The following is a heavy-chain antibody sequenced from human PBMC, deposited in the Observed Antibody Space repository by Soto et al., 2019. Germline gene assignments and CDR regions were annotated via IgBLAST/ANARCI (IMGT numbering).Heavy chain of an antibody. CDR2: TYYRSKWYN. CDR1: GGSISSGG. J-gene: IGHJ6*03. D-gene: IGHD2-2*01. Sequence: SETLSLTCTVSGGSISSGGYYWNWIRQSPSRGLEWLGRTYYRSKWYNDYAVSVKSRITINPDTSKNQFSLRLSSVTAADTAVYYCAREVVEPAAMGNHYYYMDVWGKGTTVTVSS. CDR3: AREVVEPAAMGNHYYYMDV. V-gene: IGHV6-1*01.